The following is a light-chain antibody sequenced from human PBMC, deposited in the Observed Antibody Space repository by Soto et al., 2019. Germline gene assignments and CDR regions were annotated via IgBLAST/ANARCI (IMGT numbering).Light chain of an antibody. CDR2: DAS. V-gene: IGKV3-11*01. J-gene: IGKJ5*01. CDR1: QSVSSY. CDR3: QQRSNWPPEIT. Sequence: IVLTQSPATLSLSPGERATLSCRASQSVSSYLAWYQQKPGQDPRLLIYDASNRATGIPARFSGSGSGTDFHLTISRLEPEDLAVYYCQQRSNWPPEITFGQGTRL.